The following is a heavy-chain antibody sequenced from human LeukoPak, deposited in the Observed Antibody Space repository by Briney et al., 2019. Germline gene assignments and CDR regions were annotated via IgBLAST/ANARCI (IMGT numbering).Heavy chain of an antibody. CDR3: ARRGAAAGTFYFDY. V-gene: IGHV4-39*07. CDR2: VHYSGSI. J-gene: IGHJ4*02. D-gene: IGHD6-13*01. Sequence: PSETLSLTCTVSGGSISSSSYYWAWIRQPPRKGLEWIGSVHYSGSIYYNPSLKSRATLSLDTSKNQFSLRLSSVTAADTAVYYCARRGAAAGTFYFDYWGQGTLVTVSS. CDR1: GGSISSSSYY.